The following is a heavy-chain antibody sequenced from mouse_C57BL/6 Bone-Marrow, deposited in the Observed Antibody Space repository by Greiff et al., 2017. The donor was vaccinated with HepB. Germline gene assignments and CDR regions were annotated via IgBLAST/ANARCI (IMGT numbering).Heavy chain of an antibody. CDR2: INPGSGGT. V-gene: IGHV1-54*01. J-gene: IGHJ1*03. CDR3: ARGGWLLRYWYFDV. Sequence: QVQLQQSGAELVRPGTSVKVSCKASGYAFTNYLIEWVKQRPGQGLEWIGVINPGSGGTNYNEKFKGKATLTADKSSSTAYMQLSSLTSEDSAVYFCARGGWLLRYWYFDVGGTGTTVTVSS. D-gene: IGHD2-3*01. CDR1: GYAFTNYL.